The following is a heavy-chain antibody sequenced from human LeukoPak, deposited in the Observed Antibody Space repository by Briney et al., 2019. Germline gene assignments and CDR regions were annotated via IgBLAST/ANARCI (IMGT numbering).Heavy chain of an antibody. CDR1: GFTFSSYN. J-gene: IGHJ4*02. CDR3: VREGGWDSGSYSAY. CDR2: IRSSGNIM. V-gene: IGHV3-48*01. D-gene: IGHD3-10*01. Sequence: GGSLRLSCATSGFTFSSYNMNWVRQAPGKGLGWISFIRSSGNIMYYADSVKGRFTISRDNAKTSVYLQMNSLRAGDTAVYYCVREGGWDSGSYSAYWGQGTLVTVSS.